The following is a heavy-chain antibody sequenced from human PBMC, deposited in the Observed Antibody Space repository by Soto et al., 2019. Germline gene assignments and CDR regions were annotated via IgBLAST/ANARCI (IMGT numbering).Heavy chain of an antibody. CDR1: GYTFTSYA. CDR2: INTANDNT. J-gene: IGHJ4*02. Sequence: QVQLVQSGAEVKKPGASVKVSCKASGYTFTSYAMHWVRQAPGQRLEWMGSINTANDNTRYSQNFQGRVTITRDPFASTAYMELSSPKSEDTAVYYCARGSSWSYFDYWGQGTLVTVSS. CDR3: ARGSSWSYFDY. V-gene: IGHV1-3*04. D-gene: IGHD6-13*01.